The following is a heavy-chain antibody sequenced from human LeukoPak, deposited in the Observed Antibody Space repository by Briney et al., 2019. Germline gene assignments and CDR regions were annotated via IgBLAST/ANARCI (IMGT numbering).Heavy chain of an antibody. CDR3: ARGPQTGTAFYYYGMDV. CDR1: GFTFSSYA. CDR2: ISYDGRNK. V-gene: IGHV3-30*04. Sequence: GGSLRLSCAASGFTFSSYAMHWVRQAPGKGPEWASIISYDGRNKYYADSVKGRFTISRDDSKNTLYVQMNSLRAEDTAVYYCARGPQTGTAFYYYGMDVWGQGTTVTVSS. J-gene: IGHJ6*02. D-gene: IGHD1-7*01.